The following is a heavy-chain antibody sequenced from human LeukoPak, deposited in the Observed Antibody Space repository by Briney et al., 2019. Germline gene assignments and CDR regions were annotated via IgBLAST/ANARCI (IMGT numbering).Heavy chain of an antibody. CDR1: GGSMSSYY. Sequence: PSETLSLTCTVSGGSMSSYYWSWIRQPAGGGLGWIGRIYISVSTNYNRSLKSRITMSVDTSKHQFSLKLSSVTAADTAVYYCARGDGSGSYYQNWFDPWGQGTLVTVSS. CDR3: ARGDGSGSYYQNWFDP. D-gene: IGHD3-10*01. CDR2: IYISVST. V-gene: IGHV4-4*07. J-gene: IGHJ5*02.